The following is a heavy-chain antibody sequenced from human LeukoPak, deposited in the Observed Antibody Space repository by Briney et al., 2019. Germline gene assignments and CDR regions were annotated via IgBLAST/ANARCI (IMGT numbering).Heavy chain of an antibody. CDR1: GYTFTGYY. J-gene: IGHJ4*02. D-gene: IGHD3-10*01. V-gene: IGHV1-46*03. Sequence: EASVKVSCKASGYTFTGYYMHWVRQAPEQGLEWMGIINTSGGSTSYAQKFQGRVTMTRDTSTSTVYMELSSLRSEDTAVYYSARDGNRGWFDYWGQGTLVTVSS. CDR3: ARDGNRGWFDY. CDR2: INTSGGST.